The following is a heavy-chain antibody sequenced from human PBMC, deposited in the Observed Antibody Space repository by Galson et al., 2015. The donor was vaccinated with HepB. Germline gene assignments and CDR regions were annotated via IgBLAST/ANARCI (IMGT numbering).Heavy chain of an antibody. CDR1: GDSIKNSLYY. CDR3: ARGGLSRPYYYYMDV. V-gene: IGHV4-61*02. J-gene: IGHJ6*03. D-gene: IGHD3/OR15-3a*01. CDR2: IYSSGSP. Sequence: TLSLTCTVSGDSIKNSLYYWSWVRQPAGKEPEWIGRIYSSGSPDYNPSLKSRVSMSLDTSKNQFYLKFTSVTAADTAVYYCARGGLSRPYYYYMDVWGRGTSVTVSS.